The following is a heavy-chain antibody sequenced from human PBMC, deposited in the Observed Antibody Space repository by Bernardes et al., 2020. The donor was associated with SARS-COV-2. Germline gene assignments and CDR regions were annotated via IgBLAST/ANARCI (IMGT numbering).Heavy chain of an antibody. CDR2: ISYDGSNK. CDR3: ARPSSGSYWSHLDS. V-gene: IGHV3-30-3*01. CDR1: GFTFSSYA. J-gene: IGHJ4*02. Sequence: GGSLRLSRAASGFTFSSYAIHWVRQAPGKELEWVAVISYDGSNKYYADSVKGRFTISRDNSKNTLHLQMNSLKAEDTAVYYCARPSSGSYWSHLDSWGQGALVTVTS. D-gene: IGHD1-26*01.